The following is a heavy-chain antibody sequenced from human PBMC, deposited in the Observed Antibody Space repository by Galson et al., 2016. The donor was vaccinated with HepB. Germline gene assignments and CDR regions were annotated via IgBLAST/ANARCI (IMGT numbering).Heavy chain of an antibody. D-gene: IGHD4-11*01. V-gene: IGHV3-30*14. J-gene: IGHJ4*02. CDR2: ISYDGSNK. CDR1: GFIFSSFA. Sequence: SLRLSCAASGFIFSSFAMHWVRQAPGKGLEWVADISYDGSNKYYADSVKGRFTISRDNSKNTLYLQMNSLRVEDTGVYYCARTDDYSTTRGFFDYWGQGTLVTVSS. CDR3: ARTDDYSTTRGFFDY.